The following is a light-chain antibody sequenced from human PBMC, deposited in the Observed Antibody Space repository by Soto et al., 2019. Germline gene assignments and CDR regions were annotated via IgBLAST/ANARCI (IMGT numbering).Light chain of an antibody. CDR2: SAS. Sequence: DIQMTQSPSTLSASVGESVTNICRASQSINRWLAWYQQKPGKAPKLLIYSASVLQSGDAPRFSGSGYGTEFTLTISSLQPDDFATYFCQQYNRFSWTFGQGTKVEI. J-gene: IGKJ1*01. CDR1: QSINRW. CDR3: QQYNRFSWT. V-gene: IGKV1-5*03.